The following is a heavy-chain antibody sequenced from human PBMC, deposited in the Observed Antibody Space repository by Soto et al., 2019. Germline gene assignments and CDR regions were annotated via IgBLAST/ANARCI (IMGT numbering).Heavy chain of an antibody. CDR2: ISDGGSNK. V-gene: IGHV3-30*03. CDR1: GFTFSYYG. D-gene: IGHD6-19*01. Sequence: QEQLVESGGGVVQPGRSLRLSCAASGFTFSYYGMHWVRQSPGRGLEWVAVISDGGSNKYYANFLKGRFTISRDNSKNTLDLQMNSLRGEDTAVYYCATDRGSGYNYSGLDLWGQGTTVTVSS. J-gene: IGHJ6*02. CDR3: ATDRGSGYNYSGLDL.